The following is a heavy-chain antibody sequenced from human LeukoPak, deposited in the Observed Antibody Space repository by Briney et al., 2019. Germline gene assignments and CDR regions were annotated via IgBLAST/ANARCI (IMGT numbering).Heavy chain of an antibody. V-gene: IGHV3-21*01. Sequence: GGSLRLSCAASGFTFSTFGMIWVRQAPGKGLEWISSISYGYYIYYADAVKARFTISRDNARNPLYLQMNSLRADDTAVYYCARLMFIAVGNWYFDLWGRGTLVTVSS. J-gene: IGHJ2*01. D-gene: IGHD6-19*01. CDR2: ISYGYYI. CDR1: GFTFSTFG. CDR3: ARLMFIAVGNWYFDL.